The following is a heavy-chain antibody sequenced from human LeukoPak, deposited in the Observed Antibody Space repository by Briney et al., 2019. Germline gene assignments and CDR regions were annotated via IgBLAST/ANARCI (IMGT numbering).Heavy chain of an antibody. CDR1: GFSFNDYS. D-gene: IGHD5-18*01. J-gene: IGHJ4*02. Sequence: GGSLRLSCAASGFSFNDYSMNWVRQAPGKGLEWVSSISNSGHYIYNADSLKGRFTISRDVTRNSLYLQMNSRRAEDTAVYYCVSEPTWILDYWGQGTLVTVSS. CDR3: VSEPTWILDY. CDR2: ISNSGHYI. V-gene: IGHV3-21*01.